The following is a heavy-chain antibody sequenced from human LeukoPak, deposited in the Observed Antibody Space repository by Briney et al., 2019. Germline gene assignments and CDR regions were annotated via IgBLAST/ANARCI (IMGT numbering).Heavy chain of an antibody. CDR1: GYTFTGYY. V-gene: IGHV1-2*02. CDR3: ATSPPVEAFSLLTYWFDL. Sequence: ASVKVSCKASGYTFTGYYMHWVRQAPGQGLEWMGWINPNSGGTNYAQKFQGRVTMTRDTFISTAYMELSRLRSDDTAVYYCATSPPVEAFSLLTYWFDLWGQGTLVTVSS. D-gene: IGHD3-9*01. CDR2: INPNSGGT. J-gene: IGHJ5*02.